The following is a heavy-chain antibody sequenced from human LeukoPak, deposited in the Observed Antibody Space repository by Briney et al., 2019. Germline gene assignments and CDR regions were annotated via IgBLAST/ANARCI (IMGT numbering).Heavy chain of an antibody. CDR3: AKMMGYCSSTSCYVRGLSAFDI. J-gene: IGHJ3*02. V-gene: IGHV3-30*02. CDR2: IRYDGSNK. CDR1: GFTFSSYG. D-gene: IGHD2-2*01. Sequence: GGSLRLSCAASGFTFSSYGMHWVRQAPGKGLEWVAFIRYDGSNKYYADSVKGRFTISRDNSKNTLYLQMNSLRAEDTAVSYCAKMMGYCSSTSCYVRGLSAFDIWGQGTMVTVSS.